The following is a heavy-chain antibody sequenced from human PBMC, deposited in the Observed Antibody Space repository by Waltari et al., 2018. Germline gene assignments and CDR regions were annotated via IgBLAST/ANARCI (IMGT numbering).Heavy chain of an antibody. D-gene: IGHD4-17*01. Sequence: QVQLVQSGAEVTKPGASVKVSCTASGYPSTGYYMHWVRQAAGQGIEWMGWINPNSGGINYAQKFQVRVTMTRDTSISTAYMELSRLRSDDTDVYYCARESCGDYFDYWGQGTLVTVSS. V-gene: IGHV1-2*02. CDR2: INPNSGGI. CDR3: ARESCGDYFDY. J-gene: IGHJ4*02. CDR1: GYPSTGYY.